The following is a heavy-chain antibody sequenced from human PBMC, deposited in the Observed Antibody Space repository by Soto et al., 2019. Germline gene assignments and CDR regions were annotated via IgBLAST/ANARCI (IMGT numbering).Heavy chain of an antibody. J-gene: IGHJ6*02. Sequence: PGESLKISCKGSGYSFTSYWIGWVRQMPGKGLEWMGIIYPGDSDTRYSPSFQGQVTISADKSISTAYLQWSSLKASDTAMYYCARGEGNEDTAMVHYYYYGMDVWGQGTTVTVSS. V-gene: IGHV5-51*01. CDR1: GYSFTSYW. D-gene: IGHD5-18*01. CDR2: IYPGDSDT. CDR3: ARGEGNEDTAMVHYYYYGMDV.